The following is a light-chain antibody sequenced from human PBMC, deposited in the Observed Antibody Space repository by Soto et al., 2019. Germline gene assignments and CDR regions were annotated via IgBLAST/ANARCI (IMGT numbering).Light chain of an antibody. Sequence: QSALTQPASVSGSPGQSITISCTGSSSDVGRYDHVSWYQHHPGKAPKLLISEVSSRPSGTSDRFSGSKSGHTASLTISGLQTEDEAVYYCGSYTSSSNYVFGTGTKLTVL. CDR3: GSYTSSSNYV. CDR2: EVS. CDR1: SSDVGRYDH. V-gene: IGLV2-14*01. J-gene: IGLJ1*01.